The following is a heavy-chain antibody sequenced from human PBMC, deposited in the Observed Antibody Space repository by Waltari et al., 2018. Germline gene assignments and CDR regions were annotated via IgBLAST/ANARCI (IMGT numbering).Heavy chain of an antibody. J-gene: IGHJ4*02. Sequence: QVQLVQSGAEVKKPGASVKVSCKASGYTFTSYAMHWVRQAPGQRLEWMGWINAGNGNTKYSQKCQGRVTITRDTSASTAYMELSSLRSEDTAVYYCARSPVYYGSGSARFFDYWGQGTLVTVSS. CDR3: ARSPVYYGSGSARFFDY. CDR1: GYTFTSYA. CDR2: INAGNGNT. V-gene: IGHV1-3*01. D-gene: IGHD3-10*01.